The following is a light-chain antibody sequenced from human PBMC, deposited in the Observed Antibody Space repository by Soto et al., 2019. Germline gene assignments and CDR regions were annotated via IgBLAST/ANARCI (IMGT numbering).Light chain of an antibody. CDR2: DAS. CDR1: ETVGSNY. CDR3: QQYGRSPL. J-gene: IGKJ2*01. Sequence: EVVLTQSPGTLSLSPGERATLSCRASETVGSNYLAWYQQQPGQAPRLLIFDASIRATGIPDRFSGSGSGTEFSLTISGLEPEDFAVYFCQQYGRSPLFGQGTKLEIK. V-gene: IGKV3-20*01.